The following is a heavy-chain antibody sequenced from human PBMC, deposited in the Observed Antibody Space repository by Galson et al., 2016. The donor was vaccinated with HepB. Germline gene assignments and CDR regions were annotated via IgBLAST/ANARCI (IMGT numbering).Heavy chain of an antibody. J-gene: IGHJ6*02. Sequence: SLRLSCAASGFIFSSYAMHWVRQAPGKGLEWVGVISYDGSNKYYVDSVEGRFTIARDNSKNTLDLQMNSLKTEDTAVYYCARESTEHYSGMDVWGQGTLVTVSS. CDR2: ISYDGSNK. V-gene: IGHV3-30*04. CDR1: GFIFSSYA. D-gene: IGHD1-26*01. CDR3: ARESTEHYSGMDV.